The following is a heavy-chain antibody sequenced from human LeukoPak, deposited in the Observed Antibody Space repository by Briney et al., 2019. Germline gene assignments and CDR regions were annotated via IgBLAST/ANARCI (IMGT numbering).Heavy chain of an antibody. CDR3: ARDRTSVYGMDV. J-gene: IGHJ6*02. Sequence: SETLSLTCTVSGGSISSYYWGWIRQPPGKGLEWIGSIYYSGSTYYNPSLKSRVTISVDTSKNQFSLKLSSVTAADTAVYYCARDRTSVYGMDVWGQGTTVTVSS. V-gene: IGHV4-39*07. CDR1: GGSISSYY. D-gene: IGHD2-2*01. CDR2: IYYSGST.